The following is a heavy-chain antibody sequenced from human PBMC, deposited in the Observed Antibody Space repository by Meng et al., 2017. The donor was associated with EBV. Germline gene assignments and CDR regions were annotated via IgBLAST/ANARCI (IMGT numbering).Heavy chain of an antibody. CDR3: ARERTGYYAEY. CDR1: GFTVSGYA. CDR2: ISYDGSNE. V-gene: IGHV3-30-3*01. Sequence: QVDRVESGGGVVQPGRSLRLSCAASGFTVSGYAMHWVRQAPGKGLDWVAFISYDGSNEWYAGSVKGRFTISRDNSKNTLSLQMNSLRPEDTAIYYCARERTGYYAEYWGQGTLVTVSS. D-gene: IGHD3/OR15-3a*01. J-gene: IGHJ4*02.